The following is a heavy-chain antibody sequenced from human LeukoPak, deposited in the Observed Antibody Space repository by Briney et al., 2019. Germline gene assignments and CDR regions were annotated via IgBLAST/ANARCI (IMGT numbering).Heavy chain of an antibody. CDR2: INHSGST. CDR1: GGSSSGYY. CDR3: ARVPQLWFDY. D-gene: IGHD5-18*01. V-gene: IGHV4-34*01. J-gene: IGHJ4*02. Sequence: KPSETLSLTCAVYGGSSSGYYWSWIRKPPGKGLEWIGEINHSGSTNYNPSLKSRVTISVDTSKNQFSLKLSSVTAADTAVYYCARVPQLWFDYWGQGTLVTVSS.